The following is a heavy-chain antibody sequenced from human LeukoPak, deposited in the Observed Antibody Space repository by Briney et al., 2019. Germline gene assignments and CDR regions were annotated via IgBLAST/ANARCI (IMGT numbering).Heavy chain of an antibody. J-gene: IGHJ4*02. D-gene: IGHD3-16*01. CDR2: ITSNSATI. Sequence: PGESLKISCAASGFTFSVYSMNWVRQPPGMGLEWVSYITSNSATIQYADSVKGRFTISRDNAKNSLSLQMNSLRDVDTAVYYCAKSVGGHFDYWGQGMLVTVSS. CDR3: AKSVGGHFDY. CDR1: GFTFSVYS. V-gene: IGHV3-48*02.